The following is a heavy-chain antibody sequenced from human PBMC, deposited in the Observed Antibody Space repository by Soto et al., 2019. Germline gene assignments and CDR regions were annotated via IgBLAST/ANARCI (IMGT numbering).Heavy chain of an antibody. Sequence: ASVKVSCKASGGTFSSYTISWVRQAPGQGLEWMGRIIPILGIANYAQKFQGRVTITADKSTSTAYMELSSLRSEDTAVYYCARERQRNIGTFDYWGQGTLVTVSS. CDR3: ARERQRNIGTFDY. CDR1: GGTFSSYT. CDR2: IIPILGIA. D-gene: IGHD2-15*01. J-gene: IGHJ4*02. V-gene: IGHV1-69*04.